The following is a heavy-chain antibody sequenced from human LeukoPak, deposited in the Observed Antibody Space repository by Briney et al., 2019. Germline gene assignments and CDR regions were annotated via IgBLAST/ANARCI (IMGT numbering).Heavy chain of an antibody. V-gene: IGHV4-59*08. CDR1: GGSISSYY. CDR2: MYHTGHT. D-gene: IGHD2-15*01. J-gene: IGHJ4*02. Sequence: SETLSLTCTVSGGSISSYYWSWIRQPPGKGLQWIGYMYHTGHTMYNSSLKSRVTMSLDTSKNHFSLRLSSVTAADTAVYYCARHPFATPFDYWGPGTLVTVSS. CDR3: ARHPFATPFDY.